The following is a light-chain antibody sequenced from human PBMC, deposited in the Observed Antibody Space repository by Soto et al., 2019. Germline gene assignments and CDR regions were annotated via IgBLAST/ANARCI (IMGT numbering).Light chain of an antibody. CDR3: MQGTHWPYT. V-gene: IGKV2-30*02. Sequence: DVVMTQSPLSLPVTLGQPASISCRSSQGLLHGNGDTYLSWFQQRPGQSPRRLIYQVSNRDSGVPDRFSGSGSGTDFTLTSSRVEAEDVGIYYCMQGTHWPYTFGQGTKVEI. J-gene: IGKJ2*01. CDR1: QGLLHGNGDTY. CDR2: QVS.